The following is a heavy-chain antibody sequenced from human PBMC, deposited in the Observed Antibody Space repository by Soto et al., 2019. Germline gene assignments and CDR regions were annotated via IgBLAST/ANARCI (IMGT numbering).Heavy chain of an antibody. CDR1: GFTFSSSA. J-gene: IGHJ4*02. CDR3: ALAGYDSNYYAVTPLSAGHF. D-gene: IGHD4-4*01. V-gene: IGHV3-23*01. Sequence: EVQLLESGGALVQPGGSLRLSCAASGFTFSSSAMTWVRQAPGKGLEWVAGISGSGFATYYADSVKGRFTISRDSLNNTLYLQMNSLRAEDTAVYYCALAGYDSNYYAVTPLSAGHFWGQGTLVTVSS. CDR2: ISGSGFAT.